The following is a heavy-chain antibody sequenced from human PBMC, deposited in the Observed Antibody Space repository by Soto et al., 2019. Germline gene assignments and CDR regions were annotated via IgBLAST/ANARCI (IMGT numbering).Heavy chain of an antibody. CDR1: GGTFSSYA. J-gene: IGHJ6*02. D-gene: IGHD2-21*02. V-gene: IGHV1-69*13. CDR2: IIPIFGTA. Sequence: SSGKVCCKASGGTFSSYAISWVRQAPGQGLEWMGGIIPIFGTANYAQKFQGRVTITADESTSTAYMELSSLRSEDTAVYYCARENCGGDCYASSSYGMDVWGQGTTVTVSS. CDR3: ARENCGGDCYASSSYGMDV.